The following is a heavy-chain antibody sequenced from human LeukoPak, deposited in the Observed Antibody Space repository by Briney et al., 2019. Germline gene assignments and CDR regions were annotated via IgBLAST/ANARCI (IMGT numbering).Heavy chain of an antibody. CDR1: GFPFSSYW. CDR3: ARTISRPYFDY. Sequence: GSLRLSCAASGFPFSSYWMSWVRPAPGKGLEWVANIKQDGSEKYYVDSVKGRFTISRDNAKNSLYLQMNSLRTEDTAVYYCARTISRPYFDYWGQGTLVTVSS. J-gene: IGHJ4*02. D-gene: IGHD3-3*01. CDR2: IKQDGSEK. V-gene: IGHV3-7*01.